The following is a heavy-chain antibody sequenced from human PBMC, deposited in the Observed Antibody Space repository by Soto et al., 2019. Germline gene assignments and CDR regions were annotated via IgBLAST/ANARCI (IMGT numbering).Heavy chain of an antibody. J-gene: IGHJ6*03. Sequence: PGGSLRLSCAASGFTFSSYAMSWVRQAPGKGLEWVSAISGSGGSTYYADSVKGRFTISRDNSKNTLYLQMNSLRAEDTAVYYCAKEPGYSSSWLNYGYYYYYMDVWGKGTTVTVSS. D-gene: IGHD6-13*01. V-gene: IGHV3-23*01. CDR2: ISGSGGST. CDR1: GFTFSSYA. CDR3: AKEPGYSSSWLNYGYYYYYMDV.